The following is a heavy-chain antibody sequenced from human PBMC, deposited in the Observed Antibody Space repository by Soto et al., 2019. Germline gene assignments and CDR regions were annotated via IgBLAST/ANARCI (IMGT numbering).Heavy chain of an antibody. CDR2: TYYRSKWYN. CDR3: ARGPRYSSSPIDV. Sequence: SQSPSLTCGISGDSVSSKNAAWYCIRQSPSRGLEWLGRTYYRSKWYNDYAVSVKSRITINPDTSKNQFSLQLNSVTPEDTAVYYCARGPRYSSSPIDVWGPGTTVTVSS. D-gene: IGHD6-6*01. J-gene: IGHJ6*02. CDR1: GDSVSSKNAA. V-gene: IGHV6-1*01.